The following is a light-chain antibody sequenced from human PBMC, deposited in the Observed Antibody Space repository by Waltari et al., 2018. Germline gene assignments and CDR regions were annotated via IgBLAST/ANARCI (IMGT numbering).Light chain of an antibody. CDR1: QSVSIY. CDR2: HAS. CDR3: QHYVSLPAT. Sequence: ELVLTQSPGTLSLSPGERATLSCMASQSVSIYLAWYQQKPGQAPSLLIYHASSRATGIPYRFSGSGSGTYFSLTISRLEPEDFAMYYCQHYVSLPATFGPGTKVEIK. J-gene: IGKJ1*01. V-gene: IGKV3-20*01.